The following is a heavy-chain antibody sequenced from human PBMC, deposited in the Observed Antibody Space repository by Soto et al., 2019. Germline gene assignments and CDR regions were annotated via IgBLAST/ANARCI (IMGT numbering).Heavy chain of an antibody. CDR1: AGTFSSYG. Sequence: QVQLVQSGAEVKKPGSSVKVSCKASAGTFSSYGISWVRQAPGQGLEWMGGIMPIFGTPNYAQKFQGRVTITADESESTGYMGLRRLTSEDTAVYYCARGRSWQSYYYDSSVPYFDGMDVWGQGTTVTVSS. D-gene: IGHD3-22*01. V-gene: IGHV1-69*01. J-gene: IGHJ6*02. CDR3: ARGRSWQSYYYDSSVPYFDGMDV. CDR2: IMPIFGTP.